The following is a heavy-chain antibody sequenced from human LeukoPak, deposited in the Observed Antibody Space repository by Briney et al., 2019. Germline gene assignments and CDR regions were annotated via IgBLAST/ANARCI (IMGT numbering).Heavy chain of an antibody. J-gene: IGHJ5*02. CDR3: ARTHCGGDCLNNWFDP. V-gene: IGHV4-4*09. Sequence: KPSETLSLTCTVSGGSISSYYWSWIRQPPGKGLEWIGYIYTSGSTNYNPSLKSRVTISVDTSKNQFSLKLSSVTAADTAVYYCARTHCGGDCLNNWFDPWGQGTLVTVSS. D-gene: IGHD2-21*02. CDR1: GGSISSYY. CDR2: IYTSGST.